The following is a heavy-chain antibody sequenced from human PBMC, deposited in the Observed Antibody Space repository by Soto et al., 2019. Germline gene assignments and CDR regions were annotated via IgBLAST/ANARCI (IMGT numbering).Heavy chain of an antibody. Sequence: GGSLRLSCAASGFTFSSYSMNWVRQAPGKGLEWVSYISSSSSTIYYADSVKGRFTISRDNAKNSLYLQMNSLRAEDTAVYYCAREVVVVPAAIAHNYYYMDVWGKGTTVTVSS. V-gene: IGHV3-48*01. J-gene: IGHJ6*03. CDR3: AREVVVVPAAIAHNYYYMDV. CDR2: ISSSSSTI. D-gene: IGHD2-2*01. CDR1: GFTFSSYS.